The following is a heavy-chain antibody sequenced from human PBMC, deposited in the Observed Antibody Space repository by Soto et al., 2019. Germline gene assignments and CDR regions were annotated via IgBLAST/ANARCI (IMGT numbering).Heavy chain of an antibody. Sequence: PGGSLRLSCAASGFTFSSYAMSWDRQAPGKGLEWVSAISGSGGSTYYADSVKGRFTISRDNSKNTLYLQMNSLRAEDTAVYYCASEGYYDSSGYKTTGAFDIWGQGTMVTVSS. CDR3: ASEGYYDSSGYKTTGAFDI. J-gene: IGHJ3*02. CDR1: GFTFSSYA. CDR2: ISGSGGST. D-gene: IGHD3-22*01. V-gene: IGHV3-23*01.